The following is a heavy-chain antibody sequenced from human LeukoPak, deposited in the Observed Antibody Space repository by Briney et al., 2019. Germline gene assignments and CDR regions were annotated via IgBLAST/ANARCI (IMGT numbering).Heavy chain of an antibody. CDR1: GYTFTSYD. CDR3: ARLIAAAGRLGYYYYMDV. Sequence: GASVKVSCKASGYTFTSYDINWVRQATGQGLEWMGWMNPNSGNTGYAQRFQGRVTMTRNTSISTAYMELRSLRSDDTAVYYCARLIAAAGRLGYYYYMDVWGKGTTVTVSS. J-gene: IGHJ6*03. V-gene: IGHV1-8*01. D-gene: IGHD6-13*01. CDR2: MNPNSGNT.